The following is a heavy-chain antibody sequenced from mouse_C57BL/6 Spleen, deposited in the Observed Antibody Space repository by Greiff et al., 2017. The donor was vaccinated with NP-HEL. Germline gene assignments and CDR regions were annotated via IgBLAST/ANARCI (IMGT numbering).Heavy chain of an antibody. Sequence: VQLQQPGAELVKPGASVKLSCKASGYTFTSYWMHWVKQRPGQGLEWIGMIHPNSGSTNYKEKFKSKATLTVDKSSSTAYMQLSSLTSEDSAVYYCARKSLYYAMDYWGQGTSVTVSS. CDR3: ARKSLYYAMDY. J-gene: IGHJ4*01. CDR1: GYTFTSYW. V-gene: IGHV1-64*01. CDR2: IHPNSGST.